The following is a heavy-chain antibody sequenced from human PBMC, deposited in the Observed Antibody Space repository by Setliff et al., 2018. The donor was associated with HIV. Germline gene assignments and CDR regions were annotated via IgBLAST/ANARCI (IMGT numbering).Heavy chain of an antibody. CDR1: GLIFSSYE. Sequence: PGGSLRLSCAASGLIFSSYEMNWVRQAPGKGLEWVSLIKTDGSSTSYADSVKGRFTISRDNAKNTLFLQMNSLRAEDTAVYYCARAQDNYYDSSGYSFDSWGQGSLVTVSS. CDR3: ARAQDNYYDSSGYSFDS. D-gene: IGHD3-22*01. J-gene: IGHJ4*02. V-gene: IGHV3-74*01. CDR2: IKTDGSST.